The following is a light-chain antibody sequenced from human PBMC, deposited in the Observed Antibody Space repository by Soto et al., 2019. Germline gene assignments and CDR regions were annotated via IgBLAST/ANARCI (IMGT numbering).Light chain of an antibody. CDR1: SSDVGGYKF. Sequence: QSVLTQLASVSGSPGQSITISCTGTSSDVGGYKFLSWYQQHPGKVPKLLIYEVTNRPSGVPNRFSASKSGNTASLTISGLQAEDEADYYCSSYAGSSPLYVFGTGTKLTVL. CDR3: SSYAGSSPLYV. V-gene: IGLV2-14*01. CDR2: EVT. J-gene: IGLJ1*01.